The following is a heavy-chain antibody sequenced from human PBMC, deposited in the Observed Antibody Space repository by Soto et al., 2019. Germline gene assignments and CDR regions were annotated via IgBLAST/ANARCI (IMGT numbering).Heavy chain of an antibody. J-gene: IGHJ6*02. Sequence: QLQLQESGPGLVKPSETLSLTCTVSGGSITSGIYYWGWIRQPPGKGLEWIGSIYHSGNTYYTPALKSRVSISVDTSKNHFSLKLSSVTAADTSVYYCARQMASIALTGLGYGLDVWGQGTTVTVSS. CDR2: IYHSGNT. CDR3: ARQMASIALTGLGYGLDV. D-gene: IGHD6-19*01. V-gene: IGHV4-39*01. CDR1: GGSITSGIYY.